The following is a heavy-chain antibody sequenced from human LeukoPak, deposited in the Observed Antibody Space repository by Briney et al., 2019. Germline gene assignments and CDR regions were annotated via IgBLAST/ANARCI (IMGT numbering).Heavy chain of an antibody. CDR3: ARGLYSSGSRKLNDY. V-gene: IGHV3-7*01. CDR2: IKQDGSEK. Sequence: GGSLRLSCAASGFTFSSYWMSWVRQAPGKGLEWVANIKQDGSEKYYVDSVKGRFTISRDNAKNSLYLQMNSLRAEDTAVYYCARGLYSSGSRKLNDYWGQGTLVTVSS. D-gene: IGHD6-19*01. CDR1: GFTFSSYW. J-gene: IGHJ4*02.